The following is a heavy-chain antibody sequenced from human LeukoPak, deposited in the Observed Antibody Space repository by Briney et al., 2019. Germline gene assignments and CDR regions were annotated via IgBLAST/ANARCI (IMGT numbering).Heavy chain of an antibody. V-gene: IGHV4-39*07. J-gene: IGHJ4*02. D-gene: IGHD6-19*01. CDR2: IYYSGST. CDR3: TRGSGWYIY. CDR1: GVSISSSSYY. Sequence: PSETLSLTCTVSGVSISSSSYYWGWIRQPPEKGLEWIGNIYYSGSTYYNPSLKSRVTMSVDTSKNQFSLRLSSVTAADTAVYYCTRGSGWYIYWGQGTLVTVSS.